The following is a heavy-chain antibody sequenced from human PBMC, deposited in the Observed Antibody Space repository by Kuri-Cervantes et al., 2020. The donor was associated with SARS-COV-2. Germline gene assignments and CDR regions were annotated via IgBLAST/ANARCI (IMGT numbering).Heavy chain of an antibody. CDR2: IFSNDEK. V-gene: IGHV2-26*01. CDR3: ARSGYSGYDYGDAFDI. Sequence: SWIRQPPGKALEWLAHIFSNDEKSYSTSLKSRLTISKDTSKSQVVLTMTNMDPVDTATYYCARSGYSGYDYGDAFDIWGQGTMVTVSS. J-gene: IGHJ3*02. D-gene: IGHD5-12*01.